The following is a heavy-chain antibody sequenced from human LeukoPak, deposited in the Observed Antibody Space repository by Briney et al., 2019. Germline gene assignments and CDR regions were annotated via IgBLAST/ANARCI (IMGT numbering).Heavy chain of an antibody. CDR2: ISGTGGTT. D-gene: IGHD4-17*01. V-gene: IGHV3-23*01. Sequence: GGSLRLSCAASGFTFSNYSMSWVRQAPGKGLEWVSTISGTGGTTYYADSVKGRFTISRDNSKNTLFLQFNGLRADDTAVYYCAKGRGTTVTAAANYWGQGTLVTVSS. J-gene: IGHJ4*02. CDR3: AKGRGTTVTAAANY. CDR1: GFTFSNYS.